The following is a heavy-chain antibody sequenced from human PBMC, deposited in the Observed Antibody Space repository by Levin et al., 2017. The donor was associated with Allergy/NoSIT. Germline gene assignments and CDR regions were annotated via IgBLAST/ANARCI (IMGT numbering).Heavy chain of an antibody. Sequence: GESLKISCAASGFTFSNAWMSWVRQAPGKGLEWVGRIKSKTDGGTTDYAASVKGRFTISRDDSKNTLYLQMNSLKTEDTAVYYCTTDLPIVVVPAAIDNWFDPWGQGTLVTVSS. J-gene: IGHJ5*02. CDR1: GFTFSNAW. V-gene: IGHV3-15*01. D-gene: IGHD2-2*01. CDR2: IKSKTDGGTT. CDR3: TTDLPIVVVPAAIDNWFDP.